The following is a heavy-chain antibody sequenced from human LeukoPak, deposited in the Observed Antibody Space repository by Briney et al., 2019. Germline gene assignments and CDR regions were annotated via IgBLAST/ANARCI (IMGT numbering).Heavy chain of an antibody. Sequence: GESLKISCKGSGYSFTSYWIGWVRQMPGKGLEWMGIIYPGDSDTRYSPSFQGQVTISADKSISTAYLQWSSLKASDTAMYYCARRTLTYYYDSSGYVGAFDIWGQGIMVTVSS. CDR3: ARRTLTYYYDSSGYVGAFDI. CDR2: IYPGDSDT. D-gene: IGHD3-22*01. V-gene: IGHV5-51*01. CDR1: GYSFTSYW. J-gene: IGHJ3*02.